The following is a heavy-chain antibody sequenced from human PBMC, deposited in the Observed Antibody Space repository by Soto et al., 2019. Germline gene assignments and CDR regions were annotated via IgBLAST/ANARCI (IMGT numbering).Heavy chain of an antibody. Sequence: GGSLRLSCAVPGVIFRGYGMHWVRQAPGKGLEWVAIIRFDGSNEEYADSVKGRFTISRDNSKNTLYLQMNTLGAEDTAVYYCARDGIGGTVFRGYLDYWGRGTVVTAPQ. D-gene: IGHD1-7*01. CDR3: ARDGIGGTVFRGYLDY. V-gene: IGHV3-33*01. CDR2: IRFDGSNE. J-gene: IGHJ4*02. CDR1: GVIFRGYG.